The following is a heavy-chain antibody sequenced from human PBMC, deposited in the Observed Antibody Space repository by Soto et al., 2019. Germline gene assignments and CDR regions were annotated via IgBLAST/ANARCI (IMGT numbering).Heavy chain of an antibody. CDR3: ARVASDYINSVDH. J-gene: IGHJ4*02. D-gene: IGHD4-4*01. CDR1: GFTFNAYA. CDR2: IGGSGGNR. Sequence: DVQLLESGGGLVQPGGSLRLSCAASGFTFNAYAMTWVRQAPGKGLEWVSAIGGSGGNRYYAGSVRGRFTISGDNSKDTVDLQMNSLRVEDTAVYYCARVASDYINSVDHWGQGILVSVSS. V-gene: IGHV3-23*01.